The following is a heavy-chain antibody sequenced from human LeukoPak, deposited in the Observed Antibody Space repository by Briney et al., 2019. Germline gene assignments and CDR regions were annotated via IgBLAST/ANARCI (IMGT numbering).Heavy chain of an antibody. CDR1: GGSFNGYY. CDR2: INHSGST. Sequence: SETLSLTCAVYGGSFNGYYWSWIRQPPGKGLEWIGEINHSGSTNYNPSLKSRVTISVDTSKNQFSLKLSSVTAADTAVYYCARWAIAARTFFDYWGQGTLVTVSS. V-gene: IGHV4-34*01. J-gene: IGHJ4*02. D-gene: IGHD6-6*01. CDR3: ARWAIAARTFFDY.